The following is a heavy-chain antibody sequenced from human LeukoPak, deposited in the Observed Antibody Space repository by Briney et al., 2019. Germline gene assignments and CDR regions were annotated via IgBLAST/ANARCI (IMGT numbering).Heavy chain of an antibody. J-gene: IGHJ5*02. CDR3: AKGYWSGYSFDNWFDP. CDR2: IRYDGSNK. Sequence: GGSLRLSCAASGFTFSSYGMHWVRQAPGKGLNWVAFIRYDGSNKYYADSAKGRFTISRDNSKNTLYLQMNSLRAEDTAVYYCAKGYWSGYSFDNWFDPWGQGTLVTVSS. CDR1: GFTFSSYG. D-gene: IGHD3-3*01. V-gene: IGHV3-30*02.